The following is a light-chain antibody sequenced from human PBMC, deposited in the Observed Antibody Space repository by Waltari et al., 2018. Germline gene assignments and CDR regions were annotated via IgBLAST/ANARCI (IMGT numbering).Light chain of an antibody. V-gene: IGKV1-33*01. CDR1: EDINNY. Sequence: DIQMTQSPSSLSASVGDRVTITCQASEDINNYLNWYQHQPGKAPKLLIYDGSNLETGVPSRFSGSGSGTHFTFTISSLQPEDFPTYYGQHYGNLPPLTFGGGTKVEVK. CDR2: DGS. J-gene: IGKJ4*01. CDR3: QHYGNLPPLT.